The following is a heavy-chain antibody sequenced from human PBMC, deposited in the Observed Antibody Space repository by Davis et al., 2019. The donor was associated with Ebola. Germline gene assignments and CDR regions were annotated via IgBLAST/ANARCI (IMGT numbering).Heavy chain of an antibody. CDR1: RFTFSDSW. CDR2: INSDGTTT. D-gene: IGHD2-15*01. CDR3: TRGVDTTLASWSDALDV. V-gene: IGHV3-74*01. Sequence: GESLKISCAASRFTFSDSWMHWVRQAPGQGLVWVARINSDGTTTHYADSVKVRFTISRDNANNTLYLQMDSLTDDDTALYYCTRGVDTTLASWSDALDVWGQGTMVTVSS. J-gene: IGHJ3*01.